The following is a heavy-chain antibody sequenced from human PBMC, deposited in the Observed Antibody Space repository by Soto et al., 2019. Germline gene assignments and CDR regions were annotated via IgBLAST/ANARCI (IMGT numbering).Heavy chain of an antibody. CDR3: ASWSHYDFWSGYLRPGRDYYGMDV. Sequence: SVKVSCKASGGTFSNYAFSWVRQAPGQGPEWMGGIIPIFGTPNYAQKFQARLTITADESTSTAYMELSRLRSDDTAVYYCASWSHYDFWSGYLRPGRDYYGMDVWGQGTTVTVSS. J-gene: IGHJ6*02. V-gene: IGHV1-69*13. CDR1: GGTFSNYA. D-gene: IGHD3-3*01. CDR2: IIPIFGTP.